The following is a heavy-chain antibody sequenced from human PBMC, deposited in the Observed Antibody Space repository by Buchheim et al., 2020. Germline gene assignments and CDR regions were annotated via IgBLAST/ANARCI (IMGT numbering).Heavy chain of an antibody. V-gene: IGHV6-1*01. CDR2: TYYRSKWYN. CDR1: GDSISSNSGA. Sequence: QVQLQQSGPGLVKPSQTLSLTCAISGDSISSNSGAWNWIRQSPSRGLEWLVRTYYRSKWYNDYAVSVKIHTTINPNTYTNPFSLQLTCVTPEDTAVYYCAREDEMATNSFDYWGQGTL. CDR3: AREDEMATNSFDY. J-gene: IGHJ4*02. D-gene: IGHD5-24*01.